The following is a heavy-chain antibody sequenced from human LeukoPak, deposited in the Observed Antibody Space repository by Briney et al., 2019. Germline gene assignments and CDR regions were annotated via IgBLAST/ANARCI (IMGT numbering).Heavy chain of an antibody. Sequence: PSETLSLTCTVSGGSIRSTSYYWGWIRQPPGKGLEWIGSIYYSGSTYYNPSIKSRVTISVDTSKNQFSLKLSSVTAADTAVYYCGRLFYDFWSGHYYYYMDVWGKGTTVTVSS. D-gene: IGHD3-3*01. CDR1: GGSIRSTSYY. V-gene: IGHV4-39*01. CDR2: IYYSGST. J-gene: IGHJ6*03. CDR3: GRLFYDFWSGHYYYYMDV.